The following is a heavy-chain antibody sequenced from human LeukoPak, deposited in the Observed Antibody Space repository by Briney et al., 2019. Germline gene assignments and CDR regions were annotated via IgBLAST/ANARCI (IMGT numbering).Heavy chain of an antibody. CDR3: ARARVFGYPYYFDY. CDR1: GGSFSGYY. V-gene: IGHV4-34*01. D-gene: IGHD5-18*01. CDR2: IYYSGST. J-gene: IGHJ4*02. Sequence: SETLSLTCAVYGGSFSGYYWSWIRQPPGKGLEWIGYIYYSGSTYYNPSLKSRVTISVDTSKNQFSLKLSSVTAADTAVYYCARARVFGYPYYFDYWGQGTLVTVSS.